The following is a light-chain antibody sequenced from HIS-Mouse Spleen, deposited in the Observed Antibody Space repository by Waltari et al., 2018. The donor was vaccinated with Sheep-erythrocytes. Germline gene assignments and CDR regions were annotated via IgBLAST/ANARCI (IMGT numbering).Light chain of an antibody. J-gene: IGKJ1*01. CDR3: QQCNNYPRT. CDR2: DVS. Sequence: AIQLTQSPSSLSASVGDRVTITCRASQGISSSLAWYQQKPGKAPKLLIYDVSSLESGVPSRFRGRGSGTDFTLTISSLQPEDFATYYCQQCNNYPRTFGQGTKVEIK. CDR1: QGISSS. V-gene: IGKV1D-13*01.